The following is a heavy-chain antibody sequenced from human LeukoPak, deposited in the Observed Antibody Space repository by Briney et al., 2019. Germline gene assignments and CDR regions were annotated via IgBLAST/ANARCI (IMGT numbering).Heavy chain of an antibody. CDR1: GFTFSSYA. CDR3: ARDSQWLVKGYFDY. V-gene: IGHV3-33*08. J-gene: IGHJ4*02. D-gene: IGHD6-19*01. CDR2: IWYDGSNK. Sequence: GGSLRLSCAASGFTFSSYAMSWVRQAPGKGLEWVAVIWYDGSNKYYADSVKGRFTISRDNSKNTLYLQMNSLRAEDTAVYYCARDSQWLVKGYFDYWGQGTLVTVSS.